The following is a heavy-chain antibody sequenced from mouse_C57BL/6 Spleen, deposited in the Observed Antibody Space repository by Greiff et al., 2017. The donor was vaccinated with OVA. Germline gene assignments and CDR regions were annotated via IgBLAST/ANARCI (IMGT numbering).Heavy chain of an antibody. J-gene: IGHJ4*01. CDR2: ISSGGDYI. CDR3: TRVYGNYDAMDY. D-gene: IGHD2-1*01. V-gene: IGHV5-9-1*02. Sequence: EVNVVESGEGLVKPGGSLKLSCAASGFTFSSYAMSWVRQTPEKRLEWVAYISSGGDYIYYADTVKGRFTISRDNARNTLYLQMSSLKSEDTAMYYCTRVYGNYDAMDYWGQGTSVTVSS. CDR1: GFTFSSYA.